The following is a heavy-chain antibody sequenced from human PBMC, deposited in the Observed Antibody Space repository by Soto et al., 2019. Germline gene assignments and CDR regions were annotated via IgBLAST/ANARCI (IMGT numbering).Heavy chain of an antibody. CDR3: ARSFYYVSSASIPYFFDY. Sequence: PGGSLRLSCAASGFTFSSYAMSWVRQAPGKGLEWVSAISGSGGSTYYADSVKGRFTISRDNSKNTLYLQMNSLRAEDTAVYYCARSFYYVSSASIPYFFDYWGQGTLVTVSS. D-gene: IGHD3-22*01. V-gene: IGHV3-23*01. CDR1: GFTFSSYA. J-gene: IGHJ4*02. CDR2: ISGSGGST.